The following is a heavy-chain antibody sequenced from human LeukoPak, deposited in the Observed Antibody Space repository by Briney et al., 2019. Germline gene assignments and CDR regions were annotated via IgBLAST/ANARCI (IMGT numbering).Heavy chain of an antibody. CDR1: GGSISSNTYY. CDR3: TKDYSGWSRDY. J-gene: IGHJ4*02. V-gene: IGHV4-39*02. Sequence: SETLSLTCTVSGGSISSNTYYWGWIRQPPGKGLEWIGSIYYSGSTYHNPSLRSRVTISVDTSKNQFSLKLSSVTAADTAVYYCTKDYSGWSRDYWGQGTLVTVSS. CDR2: IYYSGST. D-gene: IGHD6-19*01.